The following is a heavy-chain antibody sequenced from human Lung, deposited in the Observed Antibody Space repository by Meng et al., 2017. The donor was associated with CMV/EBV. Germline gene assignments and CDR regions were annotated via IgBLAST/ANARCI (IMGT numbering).Heavy chain of an antibody. CDR2: ISFSGTTM. CDR3: ARNWGYNDGTSYYWGMFAY. CDR1: GFSFSDYS. V-gene: IGHV3-48*04. D-gene: IGHD3-22*01. Sequence: GGSLRLSCAASGFSFSDYSLNWVRQAPGKGLEWISYISFSGTTMYYADSVKGRFTISRDYAKNSLYLQMNSLRAEDTAVYYCARNWGYNDGTSYYWGMFAYWGQGTLVTVSS. J-gene: IGHJ4*02.